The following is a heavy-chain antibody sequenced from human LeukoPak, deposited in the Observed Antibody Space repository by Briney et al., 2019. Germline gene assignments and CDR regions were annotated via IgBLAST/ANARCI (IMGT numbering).Heavy chain of an antibody. Sequence: GGSLRLSCAASGFIFSNYAMAWVRQTPGKGLEWVSAISGSGLRTNYADSARGRLTISRDNSKNTVDLQMDSLRAEDTAIYYCARGWMVKYYFDYWGQGTLVTVSS. D-gene: IGHD6-19*01. CDR2: ISGSGLRT. J-gene: IGHJ4*02. CDR3: ARGWMVKYYFDY. CDR1: GFIFSNYA. V-gene: IGHV3-23*01.